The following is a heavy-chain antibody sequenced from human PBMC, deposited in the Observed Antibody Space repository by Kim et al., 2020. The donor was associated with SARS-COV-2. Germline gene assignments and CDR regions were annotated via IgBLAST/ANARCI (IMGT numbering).Heavy chain of an antibody. Sequence: GGSLRLSCAASGFTFSDYYMSWIRQAPGKGLEWVSYISSSGSTIYYADSVKGRFTISRDNAKNSLYLQMNSLRAEDTAVYYCARDPDYYDSHTGAFDIWGQGTMVTVSS. D-gene: IGHD3-22*01. J-gene: IGHJ3*02. CDR3: ARDPDYYDSHTGAFDI. V-gene: IGHV3-11*01. CDR2: ISSSGSTI. CDR1: GFTFSDYY.